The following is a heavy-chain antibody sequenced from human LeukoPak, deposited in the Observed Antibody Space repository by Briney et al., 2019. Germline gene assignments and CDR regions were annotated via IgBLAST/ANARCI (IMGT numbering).Heavy chain of an antibody. CDR1: GFIVSNYC. CDR3: ATDPSGPSDSSGWYYFDN. J-gene: IGHJ4*02. Sequence: GGSLRLSCAASGFIVSNYCMGWVRQAPGKGLEWVAYIKQDASETYYVDSVRGRFSLSRDNAKNSLFLPMNSLRAEDTAVYYCATDPSGPSDSSGWYYFDNWGQGTLVTVSS. V-gene: IGHV3-7*01. CDR2: IKQDASET. D-gene: IGHD6-19*01.